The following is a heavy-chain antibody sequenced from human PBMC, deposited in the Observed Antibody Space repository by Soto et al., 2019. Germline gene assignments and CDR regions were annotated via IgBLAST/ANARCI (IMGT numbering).Heavy chain of an antibody. V-gene: IGHV3-30*18. CDR2: ISYDGSEK. D-gene: IGHD6-19*01. CDR1: GFTVSITG. CDR3: AKDWGSSGWFNVFDP. J-gene: IGHJ5*02. Sequence: QVQLVESGGGVVQPGGSLRLSCAASGFTVSITGMHWVRQAPGRGLEWVAMISYDGSEKYYADSVKGRFTVSRDNSKNTLYLQMDGLRADDTAVYYCAKDWGSSGWFNVFDPWGQGTQVAVSS.